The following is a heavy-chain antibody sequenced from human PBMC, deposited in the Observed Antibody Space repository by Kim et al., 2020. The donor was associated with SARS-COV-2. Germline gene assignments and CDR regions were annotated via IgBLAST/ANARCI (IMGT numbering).Heavy chain of an antibody. J-gene: IGHJ4*02. CDR2: INYSGTT. CDR1: GGSASSDDYY. CDR3: ARDRGYKYGPIDS. Sequence: SETLSLTCTVSGGSASSDDYYWSWIRQPPGKGLEWIGYINYSGTTIYSPSLNSRVTISVDTSQNQFSLKLTSVTAADTAMYYCARDRGYKYGPIDSWGQGTLVTVSS. D-gene: IGHD5-18*01. V-gene: IGHV4-61*08.